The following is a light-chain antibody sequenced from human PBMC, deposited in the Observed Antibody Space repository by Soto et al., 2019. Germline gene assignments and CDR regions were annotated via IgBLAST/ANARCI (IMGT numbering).Light chain of an antibody. CDR3: QQYNSYPWT. J-gene: IGKJ1*01. Sequence: DIQMTQSPFTLSASVGDRVTITCRASQSVSTRLAWHQQKPGKAPKVLIYDASNLETGVPSRFSGSGPGREFTLTISSLQPDDFATYYCQQYNSYPWTFGQGTKVDIK. CDR1: QSVSTR. V-gene: IGKV1-5*01. CDR2: DAS.